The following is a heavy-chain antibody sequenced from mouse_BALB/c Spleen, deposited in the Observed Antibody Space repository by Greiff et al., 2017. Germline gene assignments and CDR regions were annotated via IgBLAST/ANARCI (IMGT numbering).Heavy chain of an antibody. CDR2: ISSGSSTI. CDR3: AREVYGNYARDY. V-gene: IGHV5-17*02. J-gene: IGHJ4*01. Sequence: EVKLMESGGGLVQPGGSRKLSCAASGFTFSSFGMHWVRQAPEKGLEWVAYISSGSSTIYYADTVKGRFTISRDNPNNTLFLQMTSLRSEDTAMYYCAREVYGNYARDYWGQGTSVTVSS. CDR1: GFTFSSFG. D-gene: IGHD2-1*01.